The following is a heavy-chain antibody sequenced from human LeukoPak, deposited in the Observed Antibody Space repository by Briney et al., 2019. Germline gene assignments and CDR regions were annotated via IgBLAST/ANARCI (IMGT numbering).Heavy chain of an antibody. D-gene: IGHD4-23*01. CDR1: GGSVSSYY. CDR2: IYIRGTT. Sequence: PSETLSLTCTVSGGSVSSYYWSWIRQPAGKGLEWIGRIYIRGTTNYNPSLKSRVTMSVDTSKNQFSLKLSSVTAADTAVYYCARGTVGGYYYYYYMDVWGKGTTVTISS. CDR3: ARGTVGGYYYYYYMDV. V-gene: IGHV4-4*07. J-gene: IGHJ6*03.